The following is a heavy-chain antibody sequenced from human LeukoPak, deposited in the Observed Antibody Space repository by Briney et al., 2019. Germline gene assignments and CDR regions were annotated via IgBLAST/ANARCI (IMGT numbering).Heavy chain of an antibody. V-gene: IGHV3-23*01. CDR1: GFTFSSYW. Sequence: GGSLRLSCAASGFTFSSYWMHWVRQAPGKGLEWVSAISGSGGSTYYADSVKGRFTISRDNSKNTLYLQMNSLRAEDTAVYYCARDAYCGGDCYSFWGQGTLVTVPS. D-gene: IGHD2-21*02. CDR3: ARDAYCGGDCYSF. CDR2: ISGSGGST. J-gene: IGHJ4*02.